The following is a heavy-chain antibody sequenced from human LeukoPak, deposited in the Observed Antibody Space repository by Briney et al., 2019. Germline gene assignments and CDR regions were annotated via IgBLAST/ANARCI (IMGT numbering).Heavy chain of an antibody. D-gene: IGHD6-6*01. Sequence: PSETLSLTCTVSGGXIIGYYWSWIRQPPGKGLEWIGYIYYSGSTNYNPSLKSRLTISIDTSENQFSLKLSSVTATDTAVYYCAREYSSSSGRRAFDIWGQGTIVTVSS. CDR3: AREYSSSSGRRAFDI. CDR2: IYYSGST. V-gene: IGHV4-59*08. J-gene: IGHJ3*02. CDR1: GGXIIGYY.